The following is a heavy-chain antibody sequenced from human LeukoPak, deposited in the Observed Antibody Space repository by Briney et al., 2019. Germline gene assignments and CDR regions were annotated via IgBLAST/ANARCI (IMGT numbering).Heavy chain of an antibody. Sequence: GGSLRLSCAASGFTFSDYYMSWIRQAPGKGLEWVSYISRTESTKKYADSVKGRFTISRDNAKNTLNLQMNSLRAEDTAVYYCAKKYSTGLDPWGQGTLVTVSS. CDR1: GFTFSDYY. CDR2: ISRTESTK. V-gene: IGHV3-11*01. J-gene: IGHJ5*02. D-gene: IGHD1-26*01. CDR3: AKKYSTGLDP.